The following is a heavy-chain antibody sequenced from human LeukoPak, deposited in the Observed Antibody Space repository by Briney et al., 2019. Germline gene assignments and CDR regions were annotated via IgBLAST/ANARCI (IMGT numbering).Heavy chain of an antibody. J-gene: IGHJ6*03. CDR3: ARGGGYDYYYYYYMDV. CDR2: IYYSGST. CDR1: GGSINNYY. Sequence: SETLSLTCTVSGGSINNYYWSWIRQPPGKGLEWIGYIYYSGSTNYNSSLKSRVTISVDTSKNQFSLKLTSVTAADTAVYYCARGGGYDYYYYYYMDVWDKGTTVTISS. V-gene: IGHV4-59*01. D-gene: IGHD5-12*01.